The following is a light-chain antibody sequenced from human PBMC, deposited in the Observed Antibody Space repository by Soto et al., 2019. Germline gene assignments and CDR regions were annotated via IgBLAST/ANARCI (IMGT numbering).Light chain of an antibody. CDR2: DAS. CDR3: QQRYNWPLT. J-gene: IGKJ4*01. CDR1: QSIDTY. Sequence: EIVLTQSPATLSSSPGERATLSCRASQSIDTYLAWYQQKPGQAPRLLIYDASDRATGIPARFSGSGSGTACTLTISGLEPEDVALYYCQQRYNWPLTFGGGTKVDIK. V-gene: IGKV3-11*01.